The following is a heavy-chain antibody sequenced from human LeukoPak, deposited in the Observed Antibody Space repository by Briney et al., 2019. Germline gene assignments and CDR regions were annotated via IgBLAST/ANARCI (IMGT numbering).Heavy chain of an antibody. V-gene: IGHV4-61*01. J-gene: IGHJ5*02. Sequence: SETLSLTCTVSGGSVTSSSYYWGCIRQPPGKGLGWVGSIYYSGSTNYNPSPKSRVTISVSTSKNQSPLKLSSGTAADTAVYYCARKGSSWYNWFDPWGQGTLVTVSS. CDR1: GGSVTSSSYY. CDR2: IYYSGST. CDR3: ARKGSSWYNWFDP. D-gene: IGHD6-13*01.